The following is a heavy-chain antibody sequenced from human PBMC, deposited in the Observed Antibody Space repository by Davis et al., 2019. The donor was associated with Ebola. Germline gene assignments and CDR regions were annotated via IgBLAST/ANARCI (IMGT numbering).Heavy chain of an antibody. J-gene: IGHJ4*02. CDR3: ARAGSGWD. Sequence: ASVKVSCKASGYTFSGYYMHWVRQAPGQGLEWMGWINPNGGGTNYAQKFQGRVTLTRETSITTAYMELSSLRSDDTAIYFCARAGSGWDWGQGTLVTVSS. CDR2: INPNGGGT. V-gene: IGHV1-2*02. D-gene: IGHD6-19*01. CDR1: GYTFSGYY.